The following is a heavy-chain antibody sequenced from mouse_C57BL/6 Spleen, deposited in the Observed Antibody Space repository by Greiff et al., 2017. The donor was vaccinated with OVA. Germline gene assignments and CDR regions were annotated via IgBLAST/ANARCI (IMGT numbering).Heavy chain of an antibody. CDR1: GFTFSDYG. Sequence: DVHLVESGGGLVKPGGSLKLSCAASGFTFSDYGMHWFRQAPEKGLEWVAYISSGSSTIYYADTVKGRFTISRDNAKNTLFLQMTSLRSEDTAMYYCAPGTGWYFDVWGTGTTVTVSS. CDR3: APGTGWYFDV. CDR2: ISSGSSTI. V-gene: IGHV5-17*01. J-gene: IGHJ1*03. D-gene: IGHD4-1*01.